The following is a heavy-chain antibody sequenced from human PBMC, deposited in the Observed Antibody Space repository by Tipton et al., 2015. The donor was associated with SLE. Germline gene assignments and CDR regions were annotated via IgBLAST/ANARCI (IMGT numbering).Heavy chain of an antibody. CDR1: GGSFSGSS. CDR3: ARVVNWDWYFDL. CDR2: INHSGST. Sequence: TLSLTCAVYGGSFSGSSWSWIRQPPGKGLEWLGEINHSGSTNYNPSLKSRVTISVDTSKHQFSLKLSSVTAADTAVYYCARVVNWDWYFDLWGRGTLVTVSS. D-gene: IGHD1-1*01. J-gene: IGHJ2*01. V-gene: IGHV4-34*01.